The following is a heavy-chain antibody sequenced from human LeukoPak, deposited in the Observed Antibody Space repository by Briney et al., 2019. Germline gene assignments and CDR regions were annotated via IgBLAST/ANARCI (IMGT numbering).Heavy chain of an antibody. CDR1: GYSFTSYW. J-gene: IGHJ3*02. CDR3: ARHHLTIFGVVRRPFDI. V-gene: IGHV5-51*01. Sequence: GEPLKISCKGSGYSFTSYWIGWVRQMPGKGLEWMGIIYPGDSDTRYSPSFQGQVTISADKSISTAYLQWSSLKASDTAMYYCARHHLTIFGVVRRPFDIWGQGTMVTVSS. CDR2: IYPGDSDT. D-gene: IGHD3-3*01.